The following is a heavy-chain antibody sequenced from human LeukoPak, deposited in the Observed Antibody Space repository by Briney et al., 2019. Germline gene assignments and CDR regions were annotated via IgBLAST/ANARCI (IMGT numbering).Heavy chain of an antibody. V-gene: IGHV4-59*01. CDR2: IYYSGST. Sequence: SETLPLTCTVSGGSISSYYWSWIRQPPGKGLEWIGYIYYSGSTNYNPSLKSRVTISVDTSKNQFSLKLSSVTAADTAVYYCARGAADISGYYFDYWGQGTLVTVSS. J-gene: IGHJ4*02. D-gene: IGHD2-15*01. CDR1: GGSISSYY. CDR3: ARGAADISGYYFDY.